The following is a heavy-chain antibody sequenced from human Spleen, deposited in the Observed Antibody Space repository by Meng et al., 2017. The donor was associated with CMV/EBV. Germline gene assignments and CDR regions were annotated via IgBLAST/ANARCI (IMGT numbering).Heavy chain of an antibody. Sequence: ASGYTFTGYYMHWVRQAPGQGLEWMGWINPDNADTDSAQKFQGRVAMTSDPSISTAYMELSRLRSDDTAVYYCARGYYNSNGYPTEYWGQGTLVTVSS. CDR1: GYTFTGYY. D-gene: IGHD3-22*01. V-gene: IGHV1-2*02. J-gene: IGHJ4*02. CDR3: ARGYYNSNGYPTEY. CDR2: INPDNADT.